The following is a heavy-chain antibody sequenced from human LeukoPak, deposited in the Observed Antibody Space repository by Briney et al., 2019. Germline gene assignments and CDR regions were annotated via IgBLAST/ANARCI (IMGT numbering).Heavy chain of an antibody. V-gene: IGHV5-51*01. J-gene: IGHJ6*02. CDR2: IYPGDSDT. D-gene: IGHD2-2*01. Sequence: GASLQISCQGSGYRFTNYWIGWVRQMPGKGLEWMGIIYPGDSDTTYSPSFQGQVTISADKSISTAYLQWSSLKASDTAMYYCARRDGYCSSTSCYADYYYGMDVWGQGITVTVSS. CDR1: GYRFTNYW. CDR3: ARRDGYCSSTSCYADYYYGMDV.